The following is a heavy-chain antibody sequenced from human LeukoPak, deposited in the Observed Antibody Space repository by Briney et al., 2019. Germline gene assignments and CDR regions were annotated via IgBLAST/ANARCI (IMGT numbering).Heavy chain of an antibody. J-gene: IGHJ4*02. D-gene: IGHD3-10*01. CDR1: GFTFSSYW. CDR2: IKQDGSEK. CDR3: ARLRFPGGGNYFDY. Sequence: GGSLRLSCAASGFTFSSYWMSWVRQAPGKGLEWVANIKQDGSEKYYVDSVKGRFTISRDNAKNSLYLQMNSLRAEDTAVYYCARLRFPGGGNYFDYWGQGTLVTVSS. V-gene: IGHV3-7*01.